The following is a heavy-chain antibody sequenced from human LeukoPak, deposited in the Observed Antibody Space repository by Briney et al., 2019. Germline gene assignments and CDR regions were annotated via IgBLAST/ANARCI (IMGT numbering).Heavy chain of an antibody. CDR3: ARSYGSGSPPQLRYYYYYYYMDV. D-gene: IGHD3-10*01. CDR2: ISYDGSNK. CDR1: GFTFSSYA. J-gene: IGHJ6*03. Sequence: PGGSLRLSCAASGFTFSSYAMHWVRQAPGKGLEWVAVISYDGSNKYYADSVKGRFTISRDNSKNTLYLQMNSLRAEDTAVYYCARSYGSGSPPQLRYYYYYYYMDVWGKGTTVTVSS. V-gene: IGHV3-30*04.